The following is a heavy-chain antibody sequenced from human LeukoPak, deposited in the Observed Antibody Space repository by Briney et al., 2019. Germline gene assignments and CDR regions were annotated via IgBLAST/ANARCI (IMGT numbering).Heavy chain of an antibody. J-gene: IGHJ4*02. V-gene: IGHV3-30*03. CDR3: ARDPSWFGPSVPDY. Sequence: GGSLRLSCAASGFTFSSYSMNWVRQAPGKGLEWVAVISYDGSNKYYADSVKGRFTISRDNSKNTLYLQMNSLRAEDTAVYYCARDPSWFGPSVPDYWGQGTLVTVSS. CDR1: GFTFSSYS. CDR2: ISYDGSNK. D-gene: IGHD3-10*01.